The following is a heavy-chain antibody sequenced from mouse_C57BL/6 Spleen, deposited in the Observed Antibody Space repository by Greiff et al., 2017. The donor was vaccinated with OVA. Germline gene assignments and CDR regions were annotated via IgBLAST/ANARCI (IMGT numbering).Heavy chain of an antibody. V-gene: IGHV5-17*01. Sequence: EVQGVESGGGLVKPGGSLKLSCAASGFTFSDYGMHWVRQAPGKGLEWVAYISSGSSTIYYADTVKGRFTISRDNAKNTLFLHMTSLRSEDTAMYYCARRYYGSSYEGFAYWGQGTLVTVSA. D-gene: IGHD1-1*01. CDR2: ISSGSSTI. CDR3: ARRYYGSSYEGFAY. J-gene: IGHJ3*01. CDR1: GFTFSDYG.